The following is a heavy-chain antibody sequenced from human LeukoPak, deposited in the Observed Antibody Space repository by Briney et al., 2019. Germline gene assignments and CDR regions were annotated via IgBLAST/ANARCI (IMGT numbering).Heavy chain of an antibody. CDR3: AKRDDFWSGYLDY. CDR1: GFTFSYYA. D-gene: IGHD3-3*01. CDR2: ISYDGNNK. J-gene: IGHJ4*02. Sequence: HAGGSLRLSCAASGFTFSYYAIHWVRQAPGKGLEWVAVISYDGNNKDYADSVKGRFTISRDISKNTLYLHMNSLRAEDTAVYYCAKRDDFWSGYLDYWGQGTLVTVSS. V-gene: IGHV3-30*04.